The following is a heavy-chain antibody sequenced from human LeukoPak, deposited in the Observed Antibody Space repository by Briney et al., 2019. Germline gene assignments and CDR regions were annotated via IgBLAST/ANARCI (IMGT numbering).Heavy chain of an antibody. D-gene: IGHD6-19*01. V-gene: IGHV3-64D*06. Sequence: GGSLRLSCSASGFTFSSYAMHWVRQAPAQGLEYVSAISSNGGSTFHADSVKGRFTISRDNSKNTLYLQMSSLRAEDTALYYWAGSSSGWYLNYWGQGNLVTVSS. CDR1: GFTFSSYA. J-gene: IGHJ4*02. CDR2: ISSNGGST. CDR3: AGSSSGWYLNY.